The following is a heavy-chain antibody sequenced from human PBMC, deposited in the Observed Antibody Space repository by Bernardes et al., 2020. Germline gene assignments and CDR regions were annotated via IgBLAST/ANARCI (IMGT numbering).Heavy chain of an antibody. CDR1: CGSVSSGSYY. Sequence: SETLSLTCTVSCGSVSSGSYYWSWIRQPPGKGLEWIGYIYYSGSTNYNPSLKSRVTISVDTSKNQFSLKLSSVTAADTAVYYCARVRGYCSGGSCYPNWFDPWGQGTLVTVSS. J-gene: IGHJ5*02. D-gene: IGHD2-15*01. CDR3: ARVRGYCSGGSCYPNWFDP. CDR2: IYYSGST. V-gene: IGHV4-61*01.